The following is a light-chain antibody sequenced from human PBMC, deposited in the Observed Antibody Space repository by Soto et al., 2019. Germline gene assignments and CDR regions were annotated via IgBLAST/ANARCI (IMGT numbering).Light chain of an antibody. CDR3: CSYVGNNNYV. Sequence: APTQPPPPSGCPGQTVAPSFPWNSNVVGGYNYVSWYQQYPGKAPKLMMYEVTKRPSGVPDRFSGSKSGNTASLTVSGLQAEDETDYYCCSYVGNNNYVFVTGTKVTVL. V-gene: IGLV2-8*01. CDR2: EVT. CDR1: SNVVGGYNY. J-gene: IGLJ1*01.